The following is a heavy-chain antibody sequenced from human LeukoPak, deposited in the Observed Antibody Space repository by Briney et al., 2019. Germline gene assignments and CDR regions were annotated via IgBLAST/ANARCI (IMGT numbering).Heavy chain of an antibody. CDR1: GFTFSSYG. J-gene: IGHJ4*02. CDR3: AKDVGGYSYGYYFDY. Sequence: GGSLRLSCAASGFTFSSYGMHWVRQAPGKGLEWVAFIRYDGSNKYYADSVKGRFTISRDNSKNTLYLQMNSLRAEDTAVYYCAKDVGGYSYGYYFDYWGQGTLVTVSS. D-gene: IGHD5-18*01. V-gene: IGHV3-30*02. CDR2: IRYDGSNK.